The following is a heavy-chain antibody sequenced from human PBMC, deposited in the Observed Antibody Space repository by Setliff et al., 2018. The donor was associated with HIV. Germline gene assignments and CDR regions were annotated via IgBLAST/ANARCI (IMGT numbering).Heavy chain of an antibody. J-gene: IGHJ5*01. D-gene: IGHD3-10*02. CDR3: VKSLMFFNWFDS. Sequence: PGESLRLSCSTSGFTFSNYAMHWVRQAPGKGLEYVSSISTNGDSTSYADSVKGRFTISRDNSKNTLYLQMSSLRTEDTAVYYCVKSLMFFNWFDSWGQGTLVTVSS. CDR2: ISTNGDST. CDR1: GFTFSNYA. V-gene: IGHV3-64D*09.